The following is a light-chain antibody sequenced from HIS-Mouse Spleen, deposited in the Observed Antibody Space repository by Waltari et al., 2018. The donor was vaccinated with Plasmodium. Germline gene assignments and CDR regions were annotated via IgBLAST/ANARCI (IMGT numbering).Light chain of an antibody. CDR2: DAS. CDR3: QQFNSDPRT. Sequence: AIQLTHSPSSLSASFGDRVTLTFRASQGISSALAWYQQKPGKAPKLLIYDASSLESAVPSRVSGSGAGTDFTLSSSSLQPEDFATYGCQQFNSDPRTFGGRTKVAIK. V-gene: IGKV1-13*02. J-gene: IGKJ4*01. CDR1: QGISSA.